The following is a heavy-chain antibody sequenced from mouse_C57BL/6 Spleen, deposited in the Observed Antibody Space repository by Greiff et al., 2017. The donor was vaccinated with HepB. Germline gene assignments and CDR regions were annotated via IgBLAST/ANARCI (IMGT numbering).Heavy chain of an antibody. Sequence: QVQLQQSGAELMKPGASVKLSCKAPGYTFTGYWIEWVKQRPGHGLEWIGEILPGGGSTNYNEKFKGKATFTADTSSNTAYMQLSSLTTEDSAIYYCAREGDGYHYFDYWGQGTTLTVSS. CDR1: GYTFTGYW. V-gene: IGHV1-9*01. CDR3: AREGDGYHYFDY. J-gene: IGHJ2*01. CDR2: ILPGGGST. D-gene: IGHD2-3*01.